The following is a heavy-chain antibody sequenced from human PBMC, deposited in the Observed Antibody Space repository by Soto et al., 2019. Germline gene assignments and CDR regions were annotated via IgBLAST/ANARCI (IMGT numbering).Heavy chain of an antibody. J-gene: IGHJ4*02. CDR1: GGSISSNTYY. CDR2: VHYSGNT. V-gene: IGHV4-39*01. D-gene: IGHD6-19*01. CDR3: TRHNTYSSGWMDY. Sequence: QLQLQESGPGLVKPSETLSLTCTVSGGSISSNTYYWGWIRQPPGKGLELLGTVHYSGNTYYNPFLKSRVTISVDTSINQFSLRLRSVTAADTAVYYCTRHNTYSSGWMDYWGQGTLVTVSS.